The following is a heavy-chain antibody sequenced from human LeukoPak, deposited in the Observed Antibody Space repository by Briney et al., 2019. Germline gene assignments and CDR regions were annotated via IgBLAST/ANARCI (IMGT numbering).Heavy chain of an antibody. CDR2: INPNSGGT. D-gene: IGHD5-18*01. V-gene: IGHV1-2*02. Sequence: ASVKDSCKPSGYTFTGYYIHWVRQAPGQGLEWMGWINPNSGGTNYAQNFQGRVTMTRDTSINTAYMELGRLRSDDTAVYYCARSPGLDTAVVNRPWGQGTLITVSS. CDR3: ARSPGLDTAVVNRP. J-gene: IGHJ5*02. CDR1: GYTFTGYY.